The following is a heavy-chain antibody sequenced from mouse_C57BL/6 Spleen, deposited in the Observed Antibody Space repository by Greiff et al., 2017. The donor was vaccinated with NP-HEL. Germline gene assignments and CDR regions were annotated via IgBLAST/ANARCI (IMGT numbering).Heavy chain of an antibody. CDR1: GYTFTDYY. V-gene: IGHV1-19*01. D-gene: IGHD2-2*01. Sequence: EVQLQQSGPVLVKPGASVKMSCKASGYTFTDYYMNWVKQSHGKSLEWIGVINPYNGGTSYNQKFKGKATLTVDKSSSTAYMELNSLTSEDSAVYYCARKSGYDAFDYWGQGTTLTVSS. CDR2: INPYNGGT. CDR3: ARKSGYDAFDY. J-gene: IGHJ2*01.